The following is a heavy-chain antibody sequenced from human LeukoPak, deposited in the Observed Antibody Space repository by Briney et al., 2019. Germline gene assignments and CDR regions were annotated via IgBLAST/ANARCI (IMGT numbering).Heavy chain of an antibody. CDR3: ASSNTVVVVAATQFDY. Sequence: PSETLSLTCTVSGGSISSSSYYWGWIRQPPGKGLEWIGSIYYTGSTYYNPSLKSRVTISVDTSKNQFSLKLSSVTAADTAVYYCASSNTVVVVAATQFDYWGQGTLVTVSS. V-gene: IGHV4-39*01. D-gene: IGHD2-15*01. CDR1: GGSISSSSYY. J-gene: IGHJ4*02. CDR2: IYYTGST.